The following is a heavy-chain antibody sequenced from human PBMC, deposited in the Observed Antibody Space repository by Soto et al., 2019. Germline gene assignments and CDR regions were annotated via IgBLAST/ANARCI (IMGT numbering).Heavy chain of an antibody. Sequence: EVQLVESGGGVVQPGGSLRLSCAASGFTFSSYWMNWVRQAPGKGLEWVANIKEDGSEKNYVDSVKGRFIISRDNAKESIFLQMNSLGAEDTAVDYWGRGQYGGKGYWGRGTLLTLST. CDR2: IKEDGSEK. J-gene: IGHJ4*02. V-gene: IGHV3-7*03. D-gene: IGHD2-15*01. CDR3: GRGQYGGKGY. CDR1: GFTFSSYW.